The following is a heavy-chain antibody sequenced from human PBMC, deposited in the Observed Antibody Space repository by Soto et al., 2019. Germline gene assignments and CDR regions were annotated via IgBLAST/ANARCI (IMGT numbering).Heavy chain of an antibody. V-gene: IGHV1-18*04. CDR3: AITNWNYVRGLDYYGMDV. CDR1: GYTFTSYG. D-gene: IGHD1-7*01. CDR2: ISAYNGNT. J-gene: IGHJ6*02. Sequence: ASVKVSFKASGYTFTSYGISWVRQAPGQGLEWMGWISAYNGNTNYAQKLQGRVTMTTDTSTSTAYMELRSLRSDDTAVYYCAITNWNYVRGLDYYGMDVWGQGTTVTVSS.